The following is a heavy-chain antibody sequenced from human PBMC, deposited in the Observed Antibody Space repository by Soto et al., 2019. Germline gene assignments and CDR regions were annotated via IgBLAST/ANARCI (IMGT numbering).Heavy chain of an antibody. CDR3: ASPSYGSGNYY. CDR1: GYTFSNYA. V-gene: IGHV1-3*01. CDR2: INADNGNT. J-gene: IGHJ4*02. D-gene: IGHD3-10*01. Sequence: QVQLVQSGAEVKKPGASVKVSCKASGYTFSNYALHWVRQAPGQRLEWMGWINADNGNTKYSQKFQGRVIFTRDTSASTAYMDLSSLRSEDTAVYYCASPSYGSGNYYWGQGTLVTVSS.